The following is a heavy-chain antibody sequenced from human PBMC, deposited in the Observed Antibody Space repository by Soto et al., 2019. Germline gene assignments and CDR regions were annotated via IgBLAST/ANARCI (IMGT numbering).Heavy chain of an antibody. CDR1: GGSVSNSNYY. CDR3: VSQRPSVLTQAYFDY. D-gene: IGHD2-8*01. Sequence: KPSETLSLTCTVSGGSVSNSNYYWGWIRQSPGKGLEWIGSVYYRGRSYSKSSVRSRVTISVDTSTNQFSLNLNSVTASDTAVYFCVSQRPSVLTQAYFDYWGPGALVTVSS. V-gene: IGHV4-39*01. J-gene: IGHJ4*02. CDR2: VYYRGRS.